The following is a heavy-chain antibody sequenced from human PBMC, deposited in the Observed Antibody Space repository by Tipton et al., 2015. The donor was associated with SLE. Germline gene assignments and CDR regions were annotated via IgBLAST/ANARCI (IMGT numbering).Heavy chain of an antibody. D-gene: IGHD1/OR15-1a*01. Sequence: SLRLSCAASGFTFSSYAMHWVRQAPGKGLEWVAVISYDGSNKYYADSVKGRFTISRDNSKNTLYLQMNSLSAEDTAFYYCARGWNSTSPFDYWGQGTLVTVSS. V-gene: IGHV3-30-3*01. CDR3: ARGWNSTSPFDY. CDR1: GFTFSSYA. J-gene: IGHJ4*02. CDR2: ISYDGSNK.